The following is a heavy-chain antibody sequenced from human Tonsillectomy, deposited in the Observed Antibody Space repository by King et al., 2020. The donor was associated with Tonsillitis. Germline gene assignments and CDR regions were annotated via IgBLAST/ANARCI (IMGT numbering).Heavy chain of an antibody. CDR1: GFTFSGSA. CDR3: TRGFGRYDVGYYYYAMYA. CDR2: IRSKTYSYAT. Sequence: VQLVESGGDLVQPGGSLKLSCAASGFTFSGSAIHWVRQASGKGLEWVGRIRSKTYSYATAYAASVKGRFTISRHDSKNTAYLQMNSLKTEDTAVYYCTRGFGRYDVGYYYYAMYAWGQGTPVTVSS. V-gene: IGHV3-73*01. J-gene: IGHJ6*02. D-gene: IGHD5-12*01.